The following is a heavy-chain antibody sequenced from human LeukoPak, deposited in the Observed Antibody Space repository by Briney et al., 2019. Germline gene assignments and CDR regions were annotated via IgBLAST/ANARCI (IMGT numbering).Heavy chain of an antibody. CDR3: ARDRGYSGYDPLFDY. D-gene: IGHD5-12*01. J-gene: IGHJ4*02. Sequence: PGGSLRLSCAASGFTFSSYAMHWVRQAPGKGLEYVSAISSNGGSTYYANSVKGRFTTSRDNSKNTLYLQMGSLRAEDMAVYYCARDRGYSGYDPLFDYWGQGTLVTVSS. CDR1: GFTFSSYA. V-gene: IGHV3-64*01. CDR2: ISSNGGST.